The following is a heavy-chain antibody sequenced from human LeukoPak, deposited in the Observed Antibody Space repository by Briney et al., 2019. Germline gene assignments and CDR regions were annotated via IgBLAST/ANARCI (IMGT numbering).Heavy chain of an antibody. D-gene: IGHD6-6*01. CDR1: GYTFTDYY. CDR3: ARARWQLVPYFDS. V-gene: IGHV1-2*02. CDR2: ISPNSGGT. J-gene: IGHJ4*02. Sequence: ASVKVSCKASGYTFTDYYMHWARQAPGQGLEWMGWISPNSGGTNFAQKFQGRVAMTRDTSISTAYLELGSLRSDDTAVYFCARARWQLVPYFDSWGQGTLVTVSS.